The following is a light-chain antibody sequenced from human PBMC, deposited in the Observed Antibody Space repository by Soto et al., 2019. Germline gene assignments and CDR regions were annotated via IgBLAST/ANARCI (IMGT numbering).Light chain of an antibody. CDR2: GAS. J-gene: IGKJ4*01. CDR3: QQGNNYPIT. CDR1: QGLSRY. Sequence: IQLTQSPSSLSASVGDRVTITCRASQGLSRYLAWFQQKPGKAPKLLIYGASTLRTGVPSRFTGSGSETEFTLTISSLQSEDFAAYFCQQGNNYPITFGGGTRVE. V-gene: IGKV1-9*01.